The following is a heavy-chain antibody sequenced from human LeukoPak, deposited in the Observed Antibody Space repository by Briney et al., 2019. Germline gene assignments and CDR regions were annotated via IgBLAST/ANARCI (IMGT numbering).Heavy chain of an antibody. D-gene: IGHD3-16*01. J-gene: IGHJ4*02. V-gene: IGHV3-30*18. Sequence: GRSLRLSCAASGFTFSSYGMHWVRQAPGKGPEWVAVIWYGGSNKYYADSVKGRFTISRDNSKNTLYLQMNSLRAEDTAVYYCAKDAVGGTFDYWGQGTLVTVSS. CDR1: GFTFSSYG. CDR2: IWYGGSNK. CDR3: AKDAVGGTFDY.